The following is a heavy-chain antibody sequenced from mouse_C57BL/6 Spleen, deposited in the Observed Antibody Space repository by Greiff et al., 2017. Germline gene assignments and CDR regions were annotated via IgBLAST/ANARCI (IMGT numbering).Heavy chain of an antibody. J-gene: IGHJ4*01. CDR1: GYTFTSYW. CDR2: IDPSDSYT. D-gene: IGHD1-1*01. Sequence: VQLQQPGAELVKPGASVKLSCKASGYTFTSYWMQWVKQRPGQGLEWIGEIDPSDSYTNYNQKFKGKATLTVDTSSSTAYMQLSSLTSEDSAVYYCANYYGDAMDYWGQGTSVTVSS. V-gene: IGHV1-50*01. CDR3: ANYYGDAMDY.